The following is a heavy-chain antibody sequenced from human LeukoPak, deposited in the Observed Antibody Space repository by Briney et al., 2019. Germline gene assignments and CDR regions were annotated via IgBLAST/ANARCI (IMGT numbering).Heavy chain of an antibody. CDR2: ISSSSSTI. CDR3: ARGRYTRYFDWSLDY. J-gene: IGHJ4*02. CDR1: GFTFSSYS. V-gene: IGHV3-48*01. Sequence: GGSLRLSCAASGFTFSSYSMNWVRQAPGKGLEWVSYISSSSSTIYYADSVKGRFTISRDDAKNSLYLQMNSLRAEDTAVYYCARGRYTRYFDWSLDYWGQGTLDTVSS. D-gene: IGHD3-9*01.